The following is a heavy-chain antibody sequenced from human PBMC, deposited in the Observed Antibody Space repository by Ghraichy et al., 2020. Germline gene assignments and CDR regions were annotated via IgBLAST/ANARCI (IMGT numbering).Heavy chain of an antibody. V-gene: IGHV1-24*01. CDR3: ATSTDFWSGYPYGMDV. CDR1: GYTLTELS. CDR2: FDPEDGET. Sequence: ASVKVSCKVSGYTLTELSMHWVRQAPGKGLEWMGGFDPEDGETIYAQKFQGRVTMTEDTSTDTAYMELSSLRSEDTAVYYCATSTDFWSGYPYGMDVWGQGTTVTVSS. J-gene: IGHJ6*02. D-gene: IGHD3-3*01.